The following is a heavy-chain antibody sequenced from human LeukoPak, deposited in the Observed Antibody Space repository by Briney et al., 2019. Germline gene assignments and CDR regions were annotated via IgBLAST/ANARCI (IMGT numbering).Heavy chain of an antibody. V-gene: IGHV3-23*01. Sequence: QTGGSLRLSCAASGFTFSSYAMSWVRQAPGKGLEWVSAISGSGGSTYHADSVKGRFTISRDNSKNTLYLQMNSLRAEDTAVYYCAKFGRPVVVPAAISAPYWGQGTLVTVSS. CDR2: ISGSGGST. CDR1: GFTFSSYA. CDR3: AKFGRPVVVPAAISAPY. J-gene: IGHJ4*02. D-gene: IGHD2-2*02.